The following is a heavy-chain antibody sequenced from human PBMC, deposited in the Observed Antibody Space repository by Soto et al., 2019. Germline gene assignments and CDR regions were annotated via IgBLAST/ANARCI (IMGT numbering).Heavy chain of an antibody. CDR3: ARRYCSSTSCYNWFDP. Sequence: PSETLSLTCTVSGGSISSGDYYWSWIRQPPGKGLEWVGYIYYDGTARHNPSLKSRVTISLETSRSQFSLKLSSVTAADTAVYYCARRYCSSTSCYNWFDPWGQGTLVTVSS. D-gene: IGHD2-2*01. CDR2: IYYDGTA. V-gene: IGHV4-61*08. CDR1: GGSISSGDYY. J-gene: IGHJ5*02.